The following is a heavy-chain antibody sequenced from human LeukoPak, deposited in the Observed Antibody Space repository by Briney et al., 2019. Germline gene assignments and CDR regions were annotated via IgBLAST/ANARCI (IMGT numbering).Heavy chain of an antibody. J-gene: IGHJ4*02. CDR1: GFTFDDYA. Sequence: GRSLRLSCAASGFTFDDYAMHWVRQAPGKGLEWVSGITWNSDTIGYADSVKGRFTISRDNAKNSLYLQMNSLRAEDTAFYYCAKDNYFDSSGYYGLDFDCWGQGTLVTVSS. V-gene: IGHV3-9*01. D-gene: IGHD3-22*01. CDR3: AKDNYFDSSGYYGLDFDC. CDR2: ITWNSDTI.